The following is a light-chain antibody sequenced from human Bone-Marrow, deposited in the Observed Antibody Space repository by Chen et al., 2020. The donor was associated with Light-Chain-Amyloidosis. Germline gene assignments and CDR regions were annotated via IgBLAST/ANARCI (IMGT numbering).Light chain of an antibody. CDR2: DDS. V-gene: IGLV3-21*02. CDR3: QVWDRSSDRPV. Sequence: SYVLTQPSSVSVAPGQTATIACGGNNIGSTSVHWYQHTPGQAPLLVGYDDSDRPSGIPDRLSGSNSGNTATLTISRVEAGDEADYYCQVWDRSSDRPVFGGGTKLTVL. CDR1: NIGSTS. J-gene: IGLJ3*02.